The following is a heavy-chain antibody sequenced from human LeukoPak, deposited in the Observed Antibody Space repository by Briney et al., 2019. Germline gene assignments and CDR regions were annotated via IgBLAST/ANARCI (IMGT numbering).Heavy chain of an antibody. CDR2: INSDGSST. D-gene: IGHD6-19*01. CDR1: GFTFSSYW. Sequence: GGSLRLSCAASGFTFSSYWMHWVRQAPGKGLVWVSRINSDGSSTSYADSVKGRFTISRDNAKNTLYLQMNSLRAEDTAVYYCARSDSSGWYFDSATYYFDYWGQGTLVTVSS. CDR3: ARSDSSGWYFDSATYYFDY. V-gene: IGHV3-74*01. J-gene: IGHJ4*02.